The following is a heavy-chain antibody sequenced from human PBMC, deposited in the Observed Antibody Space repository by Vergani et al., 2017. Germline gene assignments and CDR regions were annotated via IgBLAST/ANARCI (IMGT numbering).Heavy chain of an antibody. CDR3: ASLKGYIGYEDDYYMDV. CDR2: ISWNSGSI. CDR1: GFTFDDYA. Sequence: EVQLVESGGGLVQPGRSLRLSCAASGFTFDDYAMHWVRHAPGKGLEWFSGISWNSGSIGYADSVKGRFTISRDNAKNSLYLQMNSLRAEDTALYYCASLKGYIGYEDDYYMDVWGKGTTVTVSS. V-gene: IGHV3-9*01. D-gene: IGHD5-12*01. J-gene: IGHJ6*03.